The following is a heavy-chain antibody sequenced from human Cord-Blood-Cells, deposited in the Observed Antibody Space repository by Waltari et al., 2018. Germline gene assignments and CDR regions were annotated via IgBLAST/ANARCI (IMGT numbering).Heavy chain of an antibody. CDR1: GGSFSGYY. J-gene: IGHJ2*01. CDR2: INHSGST. D-gene: IGHD2-15*01. Sequence: QVQLQQWGAGLLKPSEPLSLTCAVYGGSFSGYYWSWIRQLPGKGLEWIGEINHSGSTNYNPSLKSRVTISVDTSKNQFSLKLSSVTAADTAVYYCARGRWDIVVVVAALWYFDLWGRGTLVTVSS. CDR3: ARGRWDIVVVVAALWYFDL. V-gene: IGHV4-34*01.